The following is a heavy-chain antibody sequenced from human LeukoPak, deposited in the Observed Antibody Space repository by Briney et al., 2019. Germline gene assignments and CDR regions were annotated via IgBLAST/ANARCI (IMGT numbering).Heavy chain of an antibody. CDR3: ARFPDAFDI. V-gene: IGHV3-9*01. D-gene: IGHD3-10*01. CDR1: GFTFDDYA. CDR2: ISWNSGSI. J-gene: IGHJ3*02. Sequence: GGSLRLSCAASGFTFDDYAMHWVRHAPGKGLEWVSGISWNSGSIGYADSVKGRFTISRDNAKNSLYLQMNSLRAEDTALYYCARFPDAFDIWGQGTMVTVSS.